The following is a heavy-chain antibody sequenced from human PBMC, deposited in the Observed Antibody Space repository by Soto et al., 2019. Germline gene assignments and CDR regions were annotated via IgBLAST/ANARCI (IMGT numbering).Heavy chain of an antibody. CDR3: ARRTATGGSYFDY. Sequence: KPSETLSLTCTVSGGSISSSSYYWGWIRQPPGKGLEWIGSIYYSGSTYYNPSLKSRVTISVDTSKNQFSLKLSSVTAADTAVYYCARRTATGGSYFDYWGQVTLVTVSS. V-gene: IGHV4-39*01. CDR1: GGSISSSSYY. CDR2: IYYSGST. D-gene: IGHD1-26*01. J-gene: IGHJ4*02.